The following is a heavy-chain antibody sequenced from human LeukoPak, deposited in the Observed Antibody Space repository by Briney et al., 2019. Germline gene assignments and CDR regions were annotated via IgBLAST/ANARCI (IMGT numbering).Heavy chain of an antibody. CDR3: ARVRLASNGDQYWYYDL. CDR1: GFTFSSNY. J-gene: IGHJ2*01. CDR2: IYSAGNT. D-gene: IGHD4-17*01. V-gene: IGHV3-53*01. Sequence: GGSLRLSCVASGFTFSSNYMNWVRQAPGRGLEWVSVIYSAGNTFYGDSVKDRFTISRDSSKNTLYLQMNSLRAEDTAVYYCARVRLASNGDQYWYYDLWGRGTLVTVSS.